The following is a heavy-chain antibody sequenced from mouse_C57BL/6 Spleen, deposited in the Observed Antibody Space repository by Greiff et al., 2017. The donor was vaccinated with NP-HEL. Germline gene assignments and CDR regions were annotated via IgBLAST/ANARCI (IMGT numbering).Heavy chain of an antibody. CDR2: INPNNGGT. Sequence: EVQLQQSGPELVKPGASVKISCKASGYTFTDYYMNWVKQSHGKSLEWIGDINPNNGGTSYNQKFKGKATLTVDKSSSTAYMELRSLTSEDSAVYYCASYSNQIPYWYFDVWGTGTTVTVSS. J-gene: IGHJ1*03. V-gene: IGHV1-26*01. CDR1: GYTFTDYY. CDR3: ASYSNQIPYWYFDV. D-gene: IGHD2-5*01.